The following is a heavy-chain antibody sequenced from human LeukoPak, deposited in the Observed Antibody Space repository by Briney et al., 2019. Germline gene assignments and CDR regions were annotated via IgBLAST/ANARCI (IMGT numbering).Heavy chain of an antibody. V-gene: IGHV3-30*18. CDR3: VKGPRPDITVAHTVEN. Sequence: GGSLRLSCAASGFTFSNYWMHWVRQAPGKGLEWVAVISYDGSNKYYADSVKGRFTISRDNSENSLYLQMNTVRAEDTAVYYCVKGPRPDITVAHTVENWGQGTLVTVSS. CDR1: GFTFSNYW. J-gene: IGHJ4*02. CDR2: ISYDGSNK. D-gene: IGHD6-19*01.